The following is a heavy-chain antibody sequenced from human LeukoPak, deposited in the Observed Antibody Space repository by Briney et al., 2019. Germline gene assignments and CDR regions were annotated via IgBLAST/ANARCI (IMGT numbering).Heavy chain of an antibody. CDR3: ARGFKSLGYCSGGSCYSDWFDP. J-gene: IGHJ5*02. CDR2: INHSGST. CDR1: GGSFSGYY. D-gene: IGHD2-15*01. V-gene: IGHV4-34*01. Sequence: SETLSLTCAVCGGSFSGYYWSWIRQPPGKGLEWIGEINHSGSTNYNPSLKSRVTISVDTSKYQFSLKLSSVTAADTAVYYCARGFKSLGYCSGGSCYSDWFDPWGQGTLVTVSS.